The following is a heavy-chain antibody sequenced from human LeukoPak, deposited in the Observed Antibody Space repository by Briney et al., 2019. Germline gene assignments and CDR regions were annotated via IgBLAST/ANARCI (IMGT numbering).Heavy chain of an antibody. J-gene: IGHJ4*02. D-gene: IGHD1-26*01. V-gene: IGHV3-7*05. CDR3: AKYFRADSGNYYRSFDY. CDR2: IKEDGSEK. CDR1: GFTFSDNW. Sequence: PGGSLRVSCAVPGFTFSDNWMSWVRQAPGKGLEWVANIKEDGSEKNYVASVKGRFTISRDNAKNSLYLQMNSLRAEDTAVYYCAKYFRADSGNYYRSFDYWGQGTLVTVSS.